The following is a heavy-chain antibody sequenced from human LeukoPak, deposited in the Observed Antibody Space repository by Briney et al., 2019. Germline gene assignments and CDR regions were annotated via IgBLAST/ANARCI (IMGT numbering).Heavy chain of an antibody. Sequence: PGGSLRLSCAASGFIFSSFTMNWVRQAPGKGLEWVSSISSSSTSIYYADSVKGRCTISRDNAKNSLYLQLNSLRVEDTAVYYCARPRSDYWGQGTLVTVSS. CDR2: ISSSSTSI. CDR3: ARPRSDY. V-gene: IGHV3-21*01. CDR1: GFIFSSFT. J-gene: IGHJ4*02. D-gene: IGHD3-3*01.